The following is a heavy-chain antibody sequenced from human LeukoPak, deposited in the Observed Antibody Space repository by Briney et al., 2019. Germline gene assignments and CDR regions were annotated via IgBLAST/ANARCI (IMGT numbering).Heavy chain of an antibody. J-gene: IGHJ4*02. CDR3: VKEGFSSGRYEY. D-gene: IGHD6-19*01. CDR2: ISRSGGNT. Sequence: GGSLRLSCSASGFTFSSYAVHWVRQAPGKGLEYVSAISRSGGNTYYADSVRGRFTISRDNSNNTVYLQMSSLRPEDAAVYYCVKEGFSSGRYEYWGQGTLVTVSS. CDR1: GFTFSSYA. V-gene: IGHV3-64D*06.